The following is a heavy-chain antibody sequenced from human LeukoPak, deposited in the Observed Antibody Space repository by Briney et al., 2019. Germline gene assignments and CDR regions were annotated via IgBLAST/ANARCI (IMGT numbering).Heavy chain of an antibody. CDR1: GFTFSSYA. V-gene: IGHV3-30*04. Sequence: GGSLRLSCAASGFTFSSYAMHWVRQAPGKGLEWVAVISYGGSNKYYADSVKGRFTISRDNSKNTLYLQMNSLRAEDTAVYYCARDPFYRRSGWYGGYFDYWGQGTLVTVSS. CDR2: ISYGGSNK. J-gene: IGHJ4*02. CDR3: ARDPFYRRSGWYGGYFDY. D-gene: IGHD6-19*01.